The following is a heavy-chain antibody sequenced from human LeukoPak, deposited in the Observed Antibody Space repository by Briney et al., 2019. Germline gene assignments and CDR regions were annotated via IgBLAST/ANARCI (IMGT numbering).Heavy chain of an antibody. D-gene: IGHD2-15*01. J-gene: IGHJ4*02. Sequence: SETLSLTCTVSGGSISSSSYYWGWIRQPPGKGLEWIGSCYYSGSTYYNPSLKSRVTISVDTSKNQFSLKLSSVTAADTAVYYCARHLLGYCSGGNCYYFDFWGQGTLVTVSS. CDR3: ARHLLGYCSGGNCYYFDF. CDR1: GGSISSSSYY. CDR2: CYYSGST. V-gene: IGHV4-39*01.